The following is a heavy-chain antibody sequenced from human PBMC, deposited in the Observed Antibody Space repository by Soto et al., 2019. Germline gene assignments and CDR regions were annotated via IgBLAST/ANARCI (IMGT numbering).Heavy chain of an antibody. J-gene: IGHJ4*02. CDR3: AKDFSSSFDY. CDR2: ISYDGSNK. D-gene: IGHD6-13*01. V-gene: IGHV3-30*18. CDR1: GFTFSSYG. Sequence: GGSLRLSCAASGFTFSSYGMHWVRQAPGKGLEWVAVISYDGSNKYYADSVKGRFTISRDNSKNTLYLQMNSLRAEDTAVYYCAKDFSSSFDYWGQGTLVTVSS.